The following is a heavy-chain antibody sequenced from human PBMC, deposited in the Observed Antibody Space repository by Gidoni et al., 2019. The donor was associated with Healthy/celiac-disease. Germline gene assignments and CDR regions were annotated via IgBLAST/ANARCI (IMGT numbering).Heavy chain of an antibody. CDR2: IWYDGSKK. J-gene: IGHJ6*03. Sequence: QVHLVASGGGVVQPGRSLRLSCAASGFTFSSYGMHWVRQAPGKGMEWVAVIWYDGSKKYYADSVKGRFTISRDNSKNTLYLKMNSLRAEETAVYYCARGGDGYNHSMNYYYYYYMDVWGKGTTVTVSS. D-gene: IGHD5-12*01. CDR1: GFTFSSYG. V-gene: IGHV3-33*01. CDR3: ARGGDGYNHSMNYYYYYYMDV.